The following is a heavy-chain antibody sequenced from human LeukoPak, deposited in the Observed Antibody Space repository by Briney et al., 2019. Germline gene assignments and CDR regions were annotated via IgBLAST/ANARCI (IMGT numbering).Heavy chain of an antibody. CDR1: GFIFSDYN. V-gene: IGHV3-48*04. D-gene: IGHD4-23*01. CDR2: IDSSSSTI. CDR3: ASLSLRWPDY. J-gene: IGHJ4*02. Sequence: GGSLRLSCEASGFIFSDYNMNWVRQAPGKGLEWLSFIDSSSSTIYYADSVKGRFAISRDNAKNSLFLQMDSLRAEDTALYYCASLSLRWPDYWGQGTLVTVSS.